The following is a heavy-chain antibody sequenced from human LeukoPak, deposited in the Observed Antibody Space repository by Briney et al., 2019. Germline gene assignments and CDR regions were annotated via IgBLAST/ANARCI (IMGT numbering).Heavy chain of an antibody. V-gene: IGHV3-48*03. CDR1: GFTFSDYE. D-gene: IGHD2-15*01. Sequence: GGSLRLSCAASGFTFSDYEMNWVRQAPGKGLEWVSYISSNGGNIYYADSVRGRFAISRDNAKSSLYLQMSSLRAEDTAVYYCARDCGGGSCYGPYDAFDIWGQGTMVTVSS. J-gene: IGHJ3*02. CDR3: ARDCGGGSCYGPYDAFDI. CDR2: ISSNGGNI.